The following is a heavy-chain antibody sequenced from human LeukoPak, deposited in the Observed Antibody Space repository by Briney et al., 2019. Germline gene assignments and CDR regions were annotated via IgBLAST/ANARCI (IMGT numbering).Heavy chain of an antibody. Sequence: ASVKVSCKASGYTFTSYYMHWVRQAPGQGLEWMGIISPSGGSTSYAQKFQGRVTMTRDTSTSTVYMELSSLRSEDTAVFYCARPSRDPSYYYYTDVWGKGTTVTVSS. CDR3: ARPSRDPSYYYYTDV. J-gene: IGHJ6*03. CDR1: GYTFTSYY. CDR2: ISPSGGST. V-gene: IGHV1-46*01.